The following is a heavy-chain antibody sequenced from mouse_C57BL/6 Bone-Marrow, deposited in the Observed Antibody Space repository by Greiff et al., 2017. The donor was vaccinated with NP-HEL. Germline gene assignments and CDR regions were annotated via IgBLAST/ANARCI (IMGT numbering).Heavy chain of an antibody. D-gene: IGHD1-1*01. V-gene: IGHV1-69*01. J-gene: IGHJ4*01. CDR1: GYTFTSYW. Sequence: QVQLQQPGAELVMPGASVKLSCKASGYTFTSYWMHWVKQRPGQGLEWIGEIDPSDSYTNYNQKFKGKSNLTVDKSSSTAYMQLSSLTSEDSAVYYCARLFSRRGDYAMDYWGQGTSVTVSS. CDR3: ARLFSRRGDYAMDY. CDR2: IDPSDSYT.